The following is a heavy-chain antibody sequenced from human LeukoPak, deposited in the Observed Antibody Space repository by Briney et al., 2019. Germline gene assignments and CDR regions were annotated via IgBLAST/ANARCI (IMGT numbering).Heavy chain of an antibody. V-gene: IGHV4-39*01. D-gene: IGHD1-26*01. J-gene: IGHJ1*01. Sequence: SETLSLTCTVSGGSISGSSYYWGWIRQPPGKGLEWIGSIYYSGSTHYNPSLKSRVTISVDTSKNQFSLKLSSVTAADTAVYYCASPTSGSFEYFQHWGQGTLVTVSS. CDR2: IYYSGST. CDR3: ASPTSGSFEYFQH. CDR1: GGSISGSSYY.